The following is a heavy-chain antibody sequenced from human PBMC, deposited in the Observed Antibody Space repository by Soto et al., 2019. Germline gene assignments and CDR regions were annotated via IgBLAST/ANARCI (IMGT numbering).Heavy chain of an antibody. CDR3: ARHSMYDILTGYTTWFDP. CDR1: GRCFSGYY. V-gene: IGHV4-34*01. CDR2: INHSGST. D-gene: IGHD3-9*01. J-gene: IGHJ5*02. Sequence: SDTLSLTSAACGRCFSGYYWNWIRLPPGKGLEWIGEINHSGSTNYYWSLKSRVTVSVDTSKNQFSLKLSSVTAADTAVYYCARHSMYDILTGYTTWFDPWGQGTLVTVSS.